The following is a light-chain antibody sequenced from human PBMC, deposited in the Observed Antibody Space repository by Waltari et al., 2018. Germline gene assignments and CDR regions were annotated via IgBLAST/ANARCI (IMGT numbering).Light chain of an antibody. V-gene: IGLV2-14*03. J-gene: IGLJ3*02. CDR1: SSDFGAHKY. CDR3: SSRTNSITWV. CDR2: DVT. Sequence: QSALTQPASVSGSPGQSITISCTATSSDFGAHKYVSWYQQHPGKAPKVVIYDVTERPAGVSNRFSGSKSGSTASLTISGLQTEDEADYYCSSRTNSITWVFGGGTKVTVL.